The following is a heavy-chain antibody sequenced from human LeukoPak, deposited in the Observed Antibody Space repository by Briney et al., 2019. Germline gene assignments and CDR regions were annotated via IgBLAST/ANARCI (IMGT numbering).Heavy chain of an antibody. CDR1: GYTFTDYY. CDR3: ARGVAVTDRARFFDY. J-gene: IGHJ4*02. D-gene: IGHD4-11*01. Sequence: GASVKVSCKASGYTFTDYYVHWVRQAPGQGLEWMGWINPKRGVTNSAQKFQGRVTVTRDTSISAIYMELRSLISDDTAAYYCARGVAVTDRARFFDYWGQGTLVTVSS. V-gene: IGHV1-2*02. CDR2: INPKRGVT.